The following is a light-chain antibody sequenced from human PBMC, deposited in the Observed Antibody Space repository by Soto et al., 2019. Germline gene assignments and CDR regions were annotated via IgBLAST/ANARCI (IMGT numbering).Light chain of an antibody. CDR3: CSYAGSNTYV. V-gene: IGLV2-23*01. CDR1: SSDVGNYNL. J-gene: IGLJ1*01. Sequence: QSVLTQPASVSGSPGQSITISCTGTSSDVGNYNLVSWYQHHPGKAPKVMIYEGSKRPSGVSHRFSGFKSGNTASLTISGLQAEDEADYHCCSYAGSNTYVFGTGTKLTVL. CDR2: EGS.